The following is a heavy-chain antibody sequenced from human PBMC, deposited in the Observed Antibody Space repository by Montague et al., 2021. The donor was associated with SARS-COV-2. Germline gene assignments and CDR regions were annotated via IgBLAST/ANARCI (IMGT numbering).Heavy chain of an antibody. V-gene: IGHV4-34*01. CDR3: ARGRRRYNWRDETSYYYGMDV. J-gene: IGHJ6*02. CDR1: GGSLSGYY. CDR2: INHSGRT. Sequence: SETLSLTCAVYGGSLSGYYWSWIRQPPGKGLEWIGEINHSGRTNYNPSXXGRVTISLDTSKNQFSLKLSSVTAADTAVYYCARGRRRYNWRDETSYYYGMDVWGRGTTVTVSS. D-gene: IGHD1-20*01.